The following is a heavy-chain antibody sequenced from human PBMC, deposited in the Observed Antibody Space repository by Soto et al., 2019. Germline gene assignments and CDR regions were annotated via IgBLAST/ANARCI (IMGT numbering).Heavy chain of an antibody. CDR1: GFTFSRYW. CDR2: IKQDGSEK. V-gene: IGHV3-7*01. Sequence: PGGSLRLSCAASGFTFSRYWMSWVRQAPGKGLEWVANIKQDGSEKYYVDSVKGRFTISRDNAKNSLYLQMNSLRAEDTAVYYCAVCYGMDVWGQGTTVTVSS. J-gene: IGHJ6*02. CDR3: AVCYGMDV.